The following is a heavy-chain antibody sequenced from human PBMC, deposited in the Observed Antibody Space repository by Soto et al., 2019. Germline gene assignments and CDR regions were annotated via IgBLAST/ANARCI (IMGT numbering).Heavy chain of an antibody. CDR2: LSGSGGST. CDR3: AKXPSIQDRXSXXFDY. D-gene: IGHD2-15*01. J-gene: IGHJ4*02. V-gene: IGHV3-23*01. Sequence: GGSLRLSXAASGFTFSSXXXXXXXQAPGKGLEWVXXLSGSGGSTYYADSVKGRFTISRDNSKNTLYLQMNSLRAEDTAXYYCAKXPSIQDRXSXXFDYWGQGTLVTVSS. CDR1: GFTFSSXX.